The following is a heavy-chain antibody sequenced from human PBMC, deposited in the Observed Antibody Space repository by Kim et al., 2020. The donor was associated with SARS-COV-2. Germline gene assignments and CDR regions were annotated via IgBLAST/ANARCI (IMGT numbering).Heavy chain of an antibody. CDR1: GGSISSSRYY. CDR2: MYYSGST. Sequence: SETLSLTCTVSGGSISSSRYYWGWVRQPPGKGLEWIGTMYYSGSTYYNPSLKSRVTISVDTYKNQFSLKLSSVTAADTAVYYCARATSLQPFDYWGQGTLVTVSS. CDR3: ARATSLQPFDY. D-gene: IGHD5-18*01. J-gene: IGHJ4*02. V-gene: IGHV4-39*07.